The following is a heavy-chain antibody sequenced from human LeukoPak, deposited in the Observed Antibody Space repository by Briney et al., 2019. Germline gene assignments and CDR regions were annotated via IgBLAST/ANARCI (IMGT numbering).Heavy chain of an antibody. V-gene: IGHV1-8*01. CDR1: GYTFTSYD. Sequence: ASVKVSCKASGYTFTSYDINWVRQATGQGLEWVGWMNPNNGNTGYAQKFQGRVTMTRNTSISTAYMELSSLRSEDTAVYYCARRGSSWYGNYYYGMDVWGQGTTVTVSS. CDR2: MNPNNGNT. J-gene: IGHJ6*02. D-gene: IGHD6-13*01. CDR3: ARRGSSWYGNYYYGMDV.